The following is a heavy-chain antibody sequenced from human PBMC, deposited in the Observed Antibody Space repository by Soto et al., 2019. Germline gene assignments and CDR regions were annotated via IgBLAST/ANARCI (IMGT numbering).Heavy chain of an antibody. J-gene: IGHJ4*02. CDR1: GGSFSGYY. Sequence: PSETLSLTCAVYGGSFSGYYWSWIRQPPGKGLEWIGEINHSGSTNYNPSLKSRVTISVDTSKNQFSLKLSSVTAADTAVYYCARDVLSIAARDYLDYWGQGTLVTVSS. D-gene: IGHD6-6*01. V-gene: IGHV4-34*01. CDR2: INHSGST. CDR3: ARDVLSIAARDYLDY.